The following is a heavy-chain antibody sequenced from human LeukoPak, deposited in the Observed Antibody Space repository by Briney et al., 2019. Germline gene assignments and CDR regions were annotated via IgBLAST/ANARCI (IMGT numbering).Heavy chain of an antibody. J-gene: IGHJ4*02. V-gene: IGHV1-46*01. D-gene: IGHD3-10*01. CDR3: ARVKGSGSYYLPNYYFDY. CDR2: INPGGGST. Sequence: GASVKVSCKASGYTFTSYYMHWVRQAPGQGLEWMGLINPGGGSTSYAQKFQGRVTMTRDTSTSTVYMELSSLRSEDTAVYYCARVKGSGSYYLPNYYFDYWGQGTLVTVSS. CDR1: GYTFTSYY.